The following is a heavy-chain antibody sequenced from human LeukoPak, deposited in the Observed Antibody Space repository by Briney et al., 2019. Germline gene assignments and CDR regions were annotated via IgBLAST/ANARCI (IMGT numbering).Heavy chain of an antibody. Sequence: ASVKVSFKASGYTFTCYYMHWVRQAPGQGLGWMGWINPNSGVTKFAQRFQGRVTMTRDTSTSTAYLDLSSLRSDDTAVYYCATAVLYGGNDFDYWGQGTLVTVSS. CDR2: INPNSGVT. V-gene: IGHV1-2*02. D-gene: IGHD5-12*01. CDR1: GYTFTCYY. J-gene: IGHJ4*02. CDR3: ATAVLYGGNDFDY.